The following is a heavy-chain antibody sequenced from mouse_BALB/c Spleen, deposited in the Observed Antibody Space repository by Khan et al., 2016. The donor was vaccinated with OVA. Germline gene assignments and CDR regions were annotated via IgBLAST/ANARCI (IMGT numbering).Heavy chain of an antibody. Sequence: EVKLEVSGPGLVKPSQSLSLTCTVTGYSITSDYAWNWIRQFPGNKLEWMGYISSSGSTNYNPALKSRISITRDTSKNQFFLQLNSVTTEDTATYYCARDGSGYNYAMNYWGQGTSVTVSS. J-gene: IGHJ4*01. D-gene: IGHD2-3*01. CDR3: ARDGSGYNYAMNY. CDR2: ISSSGST. CDR1: GYSITSDYA. V-gene: IGHV3-2*02.